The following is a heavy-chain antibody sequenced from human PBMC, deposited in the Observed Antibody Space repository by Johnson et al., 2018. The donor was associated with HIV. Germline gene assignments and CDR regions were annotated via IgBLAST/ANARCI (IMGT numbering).Heavy chain of an antibody. D-gene: IGHD3-9*01. CDR2: IKSDGGST. CDR3: ARGYILTGYSGAFDM. J-gene: IGHJ3*02. V-gene: IGHV3-74*01. Sequence: MLLVESGGGLVQPGGSLRLSCVVSGFTFKTYWMHWVRQAPGKGLVWVARIKSDGGSTSYVDSVKGRFIISRDNTKNTLYLQMNSLRAEDTAVYYCARGYILTGYSGAFDMWGQGTMVTVSS. CDR1: GFTFKTYW.